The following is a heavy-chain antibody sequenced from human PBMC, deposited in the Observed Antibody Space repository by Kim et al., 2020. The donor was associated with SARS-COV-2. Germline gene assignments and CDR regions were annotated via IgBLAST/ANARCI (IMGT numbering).Heavy chain of an antibody. V-gene: IGHV4-39*01. Sequence: SETLSLTCTVSGGSISSSSYYWGWIRQPPGKGLEWIGSIYYSGSTYYNPSLKSPVTISVDTSKNQFSLKLSSVTAADTAVYYCARRTESITTNIQRWLRSNDYWGQGTLVTVSS. CDR2: IYYSGST. J-gene: IGHJ4*02. D-gene: IGHD5-18*01. CDR3: ARRTESITTNIQRWLRSNDY. CDR1: GGSISSSSYY.